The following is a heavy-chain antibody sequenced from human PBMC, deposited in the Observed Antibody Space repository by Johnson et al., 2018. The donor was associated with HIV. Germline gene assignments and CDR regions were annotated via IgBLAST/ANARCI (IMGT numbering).Heavy chain of an antibody. CDR2: ISGSGGTI. Sequence: QVQLVESGGGFVQPGGSLRLSCVASGFTFSDYYMTWIRQAPGKGLAWVSYISGSGGTIYSADSVQGRFTISRDNARNSLYLQMNSLRVEDTAVYYCARSKDCSGGSCPDAFDIWGQGTMVIVSS. CDR3: ARSKDCSGGSCPDAFDI. J-gene: IGHJ3*02. V-gene: IGHV3-11*04. D-gene: IGHD2-15*01. CDR1: GFTFSDYY.